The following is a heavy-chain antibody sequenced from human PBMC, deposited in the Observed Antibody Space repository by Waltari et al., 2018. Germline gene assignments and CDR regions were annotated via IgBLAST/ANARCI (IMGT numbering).Heavy chain of an antibody. CDR3: VRPFELGID. J-gene: IGHJ4*02. D-gene: IGHD7-27*01. Sequence: EVQLVESGGALVKPGGSLKLSCAASGLIFTDFAIHRVRQASGKGPEWVGRIRSRTKGDATAYTASVEGRFTISRDDSKNTVYLQMNSLKTDDTAVYYCVRPFELGIDWGQGTLVTVSS. CDR1: GLIFTDFA. CDR2: IRSRTKGDAT. V-gene: IGHV3-73*01.